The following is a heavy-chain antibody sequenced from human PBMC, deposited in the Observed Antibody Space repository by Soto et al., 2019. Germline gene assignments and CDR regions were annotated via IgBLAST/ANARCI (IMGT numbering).Heavy chain of an antibody. Sequence: GPLRLSCAASGFTFSSYAIHWVRQAPGKGLEWVAVISYDGSNKHYADSVRGRFTISRDNSKNTLYLQMNSLRAEDTAVYYCARDRGFDYWGQGTLVTVSS. CDR2: ISYDGSNK. CDR1: GFTFSSYA. V-gene: IGHV3-30-3*01. CDR3: ARDRGFDY. J-gene: IGHJ4*02.